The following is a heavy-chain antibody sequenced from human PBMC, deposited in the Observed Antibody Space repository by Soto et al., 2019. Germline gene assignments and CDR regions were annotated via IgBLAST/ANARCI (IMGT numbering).Heavy chain of an antibody. D-gene: IGHD2-2*01. CDR3: ARDGLRYCSSTSCYYNWFDP. CDR1: GLTFSSYA. Sequence: PGGSLRLSCAASGLTFSSYAMRWVRQATGKGLEWVAVISYDGSNKYYADSVKGRFTISRDNSKNTLYLQMNSLRAEDTAVYYCARDGLRYCSSTSCYYNWFDPWGQGTLVTVSS. J-gene: IGHJ5*02. V-gene: IGHV3-30-3*01. CDR2: ISYDGSNK.